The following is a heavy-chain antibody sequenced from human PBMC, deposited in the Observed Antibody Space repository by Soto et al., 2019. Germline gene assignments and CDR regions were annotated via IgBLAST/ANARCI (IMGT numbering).Heavy chain of an antibody. CDR2: IYWDDDK. J-gene: IGHJ4*02. CDR3: ARRAVYSGSYWDGGYFDN. CDR1: GFSLTTSGVG. Sequence: QITLKESGPTRVKPTQTLTLTCTFSGFSLTTSGVGVGWIRQPPGKALEWLGIIYWDDDKRYSPSLKSRLTITKDTSNNQVVLTMTDMDPVDTATYYCARRAVYSGSYWDGGYFDNWGQGALVTISS. V-gene: IGHV2-5*02. D-gene: IGHD1-26*01.